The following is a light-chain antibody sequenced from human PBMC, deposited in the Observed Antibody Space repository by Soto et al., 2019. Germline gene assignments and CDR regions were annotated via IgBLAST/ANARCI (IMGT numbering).Light chain of an antibody. CDR1: QSVAGS. V-gene: IGKV3-11*01. CDR2: DIS. J-gene: IGKJ5*01. Sequence: EIVITQSPATLSLSPGARAILSCRASQSVAGSLAWYQQKPGQAPRLLIYDISTRAAAIPARFSGSGSGTDFTLTVSSLEPEDFALYYCQQRSNRITFGQGTRLEI. CDR3: QQRSNRIT.